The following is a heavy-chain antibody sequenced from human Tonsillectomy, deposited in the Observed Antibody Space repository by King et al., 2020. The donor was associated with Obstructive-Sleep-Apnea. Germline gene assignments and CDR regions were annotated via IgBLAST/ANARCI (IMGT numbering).Heavy chain of an antibody. CDR2: IYPGDSDT. Sequence: VQLVESGAEVKKPGESLKISCKGSGYSFTSYWIGWVRQMPGKGLEWMGIIYPGDSDTRYSPSFEGQVTISADKSISTAYLQWRCLKASDTAMYYCARLAYCGADCLGYFHQWGQGTLVTVSS. CDR3: ARLAYCGADCLGYFHQ. CDR1: GYSFTSYW. J-gene: IGHJ1*01. V-gene: IGHV5-51*01. D-gene: IGHD2-21*02.